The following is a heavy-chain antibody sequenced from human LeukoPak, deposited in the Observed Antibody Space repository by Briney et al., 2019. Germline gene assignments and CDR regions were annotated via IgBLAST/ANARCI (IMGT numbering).Heavy chain of an antibody. J-gene: IGHJ5*02. CDR1: GGSISTYY. D-gene: IGHD1-26*01. V-gene: IGHV4-59*01. Sequence: SETLTLTCTVSGGSISTYYWSWIRQPPGKGLEWIGYIYYTGSTSYNPSLKSRVTMSLDASKNQFSLELNSVTPADTAVYYCARGGNYWPQWWFDPWGRGTLVSVSS. CDR2: IYYTGST. CDR3: ARGGNYWPQWWFDP.